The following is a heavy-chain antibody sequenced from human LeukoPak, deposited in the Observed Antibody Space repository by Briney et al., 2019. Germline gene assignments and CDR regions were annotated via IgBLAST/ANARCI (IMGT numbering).Heavy chain of an antibody. CDR2: IWYDGSNK. CDR3: AKGALESCYYYMDV. Sequence: GRSLRLSCAASGFTFSSYGMHWVRQAPGKGLEWVAVIWYDGSNKYYADSVKGRFNISRDNSKNTLYLQMNNLRAEDTAVYYCAKGALESCYYYMDVWGKGTTVTVSS. D-gene: IGHD5-24*01. J-gene: IGHJ6*03. V-gene: IGHV3-33*06. CDR1: GFTFSSYG.